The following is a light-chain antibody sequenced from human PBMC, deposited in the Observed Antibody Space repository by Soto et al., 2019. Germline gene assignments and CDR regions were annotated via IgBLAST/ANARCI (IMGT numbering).Light chain of an antibody. V-gene: IGLV2-8*01. CDR2: EVS. Sequence: QSALTQPPSASGSPGQSVTISCTGTSSDVGGYNYVSWYQQHPGKAPKLMIYEVSKRPSGVPDRFSGSKSRNTASLTVSGLQAEDKADYYCSLYAGSNTVVFGGGTKLTVL. J-gene: IGLJ2*01. CDR3: SLYAGSNTVV. CDR1: SSDVGGYNY.